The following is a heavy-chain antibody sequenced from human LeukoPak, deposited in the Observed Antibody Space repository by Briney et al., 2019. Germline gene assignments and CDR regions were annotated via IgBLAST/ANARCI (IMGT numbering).Heavy chain of an antibody. Sequence: ASVKVSCKASGYTFTGYYMHWVRQATGQGLEWMGWMNPNSGNTGYAQKFQGRVTMTRNTSISTAYMELSSLRSEDTAVYYCARGSGSSWYTNWFDPWGQGTLVTVSS. CDR1: GYTFTGYY. D-gene: IGHD6-13*01. V-gene: IGHV1-8*02. J-gene: IGHJ5*02. CDR2: MNPNSGNT. CDR3: ARGSGSSWYTNWFDP.